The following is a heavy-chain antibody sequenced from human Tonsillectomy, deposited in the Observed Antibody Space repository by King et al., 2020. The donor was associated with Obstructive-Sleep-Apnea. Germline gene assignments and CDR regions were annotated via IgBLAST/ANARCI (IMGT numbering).Heavy chain of an antibody. CDR2: IKQDGSEK. CDR1: GFTFSYYW. D-gene: IGHD3-10*01. Sequence: DVQLVESGGGLVQPGGSLRLSCAASGFTFSYYWMSWVRQAPGKGLEWVANIKQDGSEKYYVDSMKGRFTISRDNAKNSLYLQMDSLRAEDTAVYYCARHDARPLLWFGELFYYFDYWGQGTLVTVSS. J-gene: IGHJ4*02. CDR3: ARHDARPLLWFGELFYYFDY. V-gene: IGHV3-7*01.